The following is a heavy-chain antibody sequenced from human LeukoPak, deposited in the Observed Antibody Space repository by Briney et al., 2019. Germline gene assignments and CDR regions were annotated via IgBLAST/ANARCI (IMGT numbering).Heavy chain of an antibody. Sequence: GGSLRLSCAASGFTFSTYGMSWVRQAPGKGLEWVSTVSGRDSNTYYADSVEGRFIISRDNSRNTLYLQMNSLRAEDTAVYYCARKGRNWYFDLWGRGTLVTVSS. D-gene: IGHD1-14*01. CDR3: ARKGRNWYFDL. CDR2: VSGRDSNT. V-gene: IGHV3-23*01. CDR1: GFTFSTYG. J-gene: IGHJ2*01.